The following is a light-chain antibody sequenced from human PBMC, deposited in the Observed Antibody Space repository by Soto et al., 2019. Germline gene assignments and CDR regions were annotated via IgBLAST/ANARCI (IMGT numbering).Light chain of an antibody. CDR2: GNS. V-gene: IGLV1-40*01. CDR1: SSNIGAGYD. CDR3: QSYDSSLSGYVV. J-gene: IGLJ2*01. Sequence: SVLTQPPSVSGAPGQRVTISCTGSSSNIGAGYDVHWYQQLPGTAPKVLIYGNSNRPSGVPDRFSGSKSGTSASLAITGLQAEDEADYYCQSYDSSLSGYVVFGGGTKLTVL.